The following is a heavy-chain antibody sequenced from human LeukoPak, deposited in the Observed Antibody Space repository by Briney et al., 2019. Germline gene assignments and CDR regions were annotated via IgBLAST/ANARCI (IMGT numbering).Heavy chain of an antibody. D-gene: IGHD5-12*01. Sequence: GGSLRPSCAASGFTFSDYSMNWVRQAPGKGLEWVSYISSSSSTVYYADSMKGRFTISRDNAKNSLYLQMNSLRDEDTAVYYCARDVRWLRFVFDHWGQGIPVTVSP. CDR2: ISSSSSTV. CDR3: ARDVRWLRFVFDH. V-gene: IGHV3-48*02. J-gene: IGHJ4*02. CDR1: GFTFSDYS.